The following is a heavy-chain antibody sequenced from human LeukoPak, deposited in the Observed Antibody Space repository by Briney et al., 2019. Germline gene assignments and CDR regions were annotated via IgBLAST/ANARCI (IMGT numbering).Heavy chain of an antibody. V-gene: IGHV4-4*07. CDR3: GRQGYTASYYFLDY. CDR1: GGSINSYY. CDR2: IYTTGAT. D-gene: IGHD1-26*01. J-gene: IGHJ4*02. Sequence: SETLSLTCTVSGGSINSYYWGWVRQPPGKGLEWIGRIYTTGATQYNPSLKSRVTMSIDTSTNQFSLNLTSMTAADTAVYYCGRQGYTASYYFLDYWSQGTLVAVS.